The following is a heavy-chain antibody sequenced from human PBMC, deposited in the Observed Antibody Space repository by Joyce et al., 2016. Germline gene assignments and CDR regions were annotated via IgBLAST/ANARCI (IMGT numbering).Heavy chain of an antibody. J-gene: IGHJ4*02. Sequence: QLVASGGGLIQPGGSLKLSCAVSGFIATGTAMRWVRQAPGKGLGWVSLIYSGGETFYADSVKGGFTVSRDNSKNTLELQMNSLRGEDTAVYYCARETPLYTFGTDWGQGILVTVSS. CDR2: IYSGGET. V-gene: IGHV3-53*01. D-gene: IGHD3/OR15-3a*01. CDR3: ARETPLYTFGTD. CDR1: GFIATGTA.